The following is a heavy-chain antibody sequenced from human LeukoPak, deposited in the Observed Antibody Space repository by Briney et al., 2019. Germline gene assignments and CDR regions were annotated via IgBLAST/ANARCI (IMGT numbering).Heavy chain of an antibody. J-gene: IGHJ4*02. V-gene: IGHV1-8*01. D-gene: IGHD4-17*01. CDR1: GYTFTTHD. CDR2: MSPNSGDT. Sequence: ASVTVSCTASGYTFTTHDINWVRQATGQGLEWLGWMSPNSGDTGYAQKFQGRVTMTSDSSISTAYMELSSLRSEDTAIYYCARSSHLYGDYDYFDYWGQGTLVTVSS. CDR3: ARSSHLYGDYDYFDY.